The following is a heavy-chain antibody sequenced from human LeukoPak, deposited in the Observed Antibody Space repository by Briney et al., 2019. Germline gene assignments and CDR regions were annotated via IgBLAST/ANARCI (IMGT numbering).Heavy chain of an antibody. CDR1: GYTLTELS. CDR2: FDPEDGET. V-gene: IGHV1-24*01. CDR3: ATSNPAPGRYYYGMDV. J-gene: IGHJ6*02. Sequence: ASVKVSCKVSGYTLTELSMHWVRQAPGKGLEWMGGFDPEDGETIYAQKFQGRVTMTEDTSTDTAYMELSSLRSEDTAVYYCATSNPAPGRYYYGMDVWGQGTTVTVSS.